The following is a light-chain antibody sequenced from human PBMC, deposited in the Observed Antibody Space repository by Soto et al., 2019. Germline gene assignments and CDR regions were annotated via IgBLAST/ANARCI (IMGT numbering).Light chain of an antibody. J-gene: IGKJ4*01. CDR2: FAS. V-gene: IGKV1-39*01. CDR3: QQGYSFPLT. Sequence: DIEMTQSPSSLSASLGDRVTITCRASQSINKYLNWYQQRSGQAPKLLIYFASTLQREVPWRFSGDGSGTDFTLTITNFQPEDIGTYYCQQGYSFPLTFGGGTEVEI. CDR1: QSINKY.